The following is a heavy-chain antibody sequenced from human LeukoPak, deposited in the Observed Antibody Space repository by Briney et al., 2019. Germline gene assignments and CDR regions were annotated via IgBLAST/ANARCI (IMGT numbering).Heavy chain of an antibody. V-gene: IGHV4-4*02. CDR3: ARDHYGSGSYYQPKSTTNTPTIDY. J-gene: IGHJ4*02. D-gene: IGHD3-10*01. CDR1: GGSISSSNW. CDR2: IYHSGST. Sequence: SETLSLTCAVSGGSISSSNWWSWVRQPPGKGLEWIGEIYHSGSTNYNPSLKSRVTISVDKSKNQFSLKLSSVTAADTAVYYCARDHYGSGSYYQPKSTTNTPTIDYWGQGTLVTVSS.